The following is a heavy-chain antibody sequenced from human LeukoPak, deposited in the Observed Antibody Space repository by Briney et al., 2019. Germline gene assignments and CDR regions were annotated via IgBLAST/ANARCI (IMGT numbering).Heavy chain of an antibody. CDR2: IYYSGST. CDR3: ARYAAAAGYYYYYMDV. J-gene: IGHJ6*03. CDR1: GGSISSYY. Sequence: SETLSLTCIVSGGSISSYYWSWIRQPPGKGLEWIGYIYYSGSTNYNPSLKSRVTISVDTSKNQFSLKLSSVTAADTAVYYCARYAAAAGYYYYYMDVWGKGTTVTVSS. D-gene: IGHD6-13*01. V-gene: IGHV4-59*01.